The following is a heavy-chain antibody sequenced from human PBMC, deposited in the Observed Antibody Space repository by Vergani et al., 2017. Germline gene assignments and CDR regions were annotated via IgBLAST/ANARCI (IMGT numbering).Heavy chain of an antibody. Sequence: EVQLVESGGGLVQPGGSLRLSCAASGFTFSSYEMNWVRQAPGKGLEWVSYISSSGSTIYYADSVKGRFTISRDNAKNSLYLQMNSLRAEDTAVYYCARDDVGSGSYGYYYYYMDVWGKGTTVTVSS. D-gene: IGHD3-10*01. CDR3: ARDDVGSGSYGYYYYYMDV. V-gene: IGHV3-48*03. CDR2: ISSSGSTI. CDR1: GFTFSSYE. J-gene: IGHJ6*03.